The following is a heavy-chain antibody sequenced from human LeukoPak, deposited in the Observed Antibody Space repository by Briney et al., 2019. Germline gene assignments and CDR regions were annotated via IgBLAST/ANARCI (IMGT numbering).Heavy chain of an antibody. V-gene: IGHV3-23*01. CDR2: ISGSGGST. J-gene: IGHJ6*03. CDR3: AKGLEPYYYYYMDV. CDR1: GFTFSSYA. Sequence: GGSLRLSCAASGFTFSSYAMSWVRQAPGKGLEWVSAISGSGGSTYYADSVKGRFTISRDNSKNTLYLQMNSLRAEDTAVYYCAKGLEPYYYYYMDVWGKGTTVTVSS.